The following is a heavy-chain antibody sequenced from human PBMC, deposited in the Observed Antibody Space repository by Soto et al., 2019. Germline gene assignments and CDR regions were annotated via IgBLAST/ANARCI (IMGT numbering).Heavy chain of an antibody. J-gene: IGHJ3*02. V-gene: IGHV1-69*13. CDR2: IIPIFGTA. CDR1: GGTFSSYA. Sequence: SVKVSCKASGGTFSSYAISWVRQAPGQGLEWMGGIIPIFGTANYAQKFQGRVTITADESTSTAYMELSSLRSEDTAVYYCATGYSYGFAFDIWGQGTMVTVSS. CDR3: ATGYSYGFAFDI. D-gene: IGHD5-18*01.